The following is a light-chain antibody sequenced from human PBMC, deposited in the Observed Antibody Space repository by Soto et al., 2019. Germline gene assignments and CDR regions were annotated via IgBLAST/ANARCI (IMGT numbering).Light chain of an antibody. J-gene: IGKJ5*01. V-gene: IGKV3-11*01. CDR2: GAF. CDR1: PSVTNY. CDR3: QQRNIWPPVT. Sequence: EIVLTQSPATLSLSPGEIATLSCRASPSVTNYLAWYQQKPGQAPRLLIYGAFNRATGIPARFSGSGSGTDFTLTISSLGPEDFAVYYCQQRNIWPPVTFGQGTRLEIK.